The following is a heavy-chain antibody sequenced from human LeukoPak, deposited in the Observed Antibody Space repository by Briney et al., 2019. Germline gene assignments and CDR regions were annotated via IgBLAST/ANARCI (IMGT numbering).Heavy chain of an antibody. Sequence: PGGSLRLSCAASGFTFSSYGTHWVRQAPGKGLEWVAFIRYDGSNKYYADSVKGRFTISRDNSKNTLYLQMNSLRAEDTAVYYCARRYCSGGSCFWLRGAFDIWGQGTMVTVSS. D-gene: IGHD2-15*01. CDR1: GFTFSSYG. CDR2: IRYDGSNK. J-gene: IGHJ3*02. V-gene: IGHV3-30*02. CDR3: ARRYCSGGSCFWLRGAFDI.